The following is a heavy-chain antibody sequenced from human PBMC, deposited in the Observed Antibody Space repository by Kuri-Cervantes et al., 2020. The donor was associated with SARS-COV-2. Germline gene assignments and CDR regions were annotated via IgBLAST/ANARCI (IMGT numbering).Heavy chain of an antibody. Sequence: ASVKVSCKASRYTFTSYYMHWVRQAPGQGLEWMGIINPSGGSTSYAQKFQGRVTMTEDTSTDTAYMELRSLRSDDTAVYYCAAYTWTMMGPWKGGDAFDIWGQGTMVTVSS. J-gene: IGHJ3*02. CDR2: INPSGGST. CDR1: RYTFTSYY. V-gene: IGHV1-46*01. D-gene: IGHD3-22*01. CDR3: AAYTWTMMGPWKGGDAFDI.